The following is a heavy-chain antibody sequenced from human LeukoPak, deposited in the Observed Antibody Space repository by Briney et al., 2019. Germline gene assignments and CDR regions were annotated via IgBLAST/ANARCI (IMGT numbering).Heavy chain of an antibody. CDR3: ARGGGIVFY. CDR2: INHSGST. V-gene: IGHV4-34*01. CDR1: GESFSGYY. D-gene: IGHD3-16*02. J-gene: IGHJ4*02. Sequence: SETLSLTCAVYGESFSGYYWSWIRQPPGKGLEWIGEINHSGSTNYNPSLKSRVTISVDTSKNQFSLKLSSVTAADTAVYYCARGGGIVFYWGQGTLVTVSS.